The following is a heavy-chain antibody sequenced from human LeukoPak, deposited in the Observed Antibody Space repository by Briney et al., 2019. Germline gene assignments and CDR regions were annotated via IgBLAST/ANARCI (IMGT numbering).Heavy chain of an antibody. CDR3: AKDPLTGDLGPCY. CDR1: GFTFINAW. D-gene: IGHD7-27*01. J-gene: IGHJ4*02. Sequence: TGGSLRLSCAASGFTFINAWMNWVRQAPGKGLEWVSAISGSGGSTYYADSVKGRFTISRDNSKNTLYLQMNSLRAEDTAVYYCAKDPLTGDLGPCYWGQGTLVTVSS. CDR2: ISGSGGST. V-gene: IGHV3-23*01.